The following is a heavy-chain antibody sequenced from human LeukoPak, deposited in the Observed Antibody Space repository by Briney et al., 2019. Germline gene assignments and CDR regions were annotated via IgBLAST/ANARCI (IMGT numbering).Heavy chain of an antibody. CDR2: INLSSGGT. D-gene: IGHD2-15*01. J-gene: IGHJ3*02. Sequence: ASVKVSCKASGFTFTAFYMHWVRQAPGQGLEWMAWINLSSGGTNYAQKFRGRVTMIRDSSISTAYMELTSLRSDDTAIYYCVTSTGYFNTWGAFDIWGQGTMVTVSS. V-gene: IGHV1-2*02. CDR1: GFTFTAFY. CDR3: VTSTGYFNTWGAFDI.